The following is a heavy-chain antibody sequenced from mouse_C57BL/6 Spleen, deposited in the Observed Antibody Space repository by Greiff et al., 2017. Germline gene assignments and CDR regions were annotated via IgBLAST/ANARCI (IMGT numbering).Heavy chain of an antibody. Sequence: VQLQQSGAELAKPGASVKLSCKASGYTFTSYWMHWVKQRPGQGLEWIGYINPSSGYTKYNQKFKDKATLTADKSSSTAYMQLSSLTYEDSAVYSCARSVYYDYAWFAYWGQGTLVTVSA. CDR3: ARSVYYDYAWFAY. V-gene: IGHV1-7*01. CDR1: GYTFTSYW. D-gene: IGHD2-4*01. CDR2: INPSSGYT. J-gene: IGHJ3*01.